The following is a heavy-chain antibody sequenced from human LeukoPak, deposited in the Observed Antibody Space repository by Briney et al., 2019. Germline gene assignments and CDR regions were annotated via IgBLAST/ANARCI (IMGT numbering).Heavy chain of an antibody. D-gene: IGHD1-26*01. CDR2: IYTSGST. V-gene: IGHV4-4*07. J-gene: IGHJ2*01. CDR1: GGSISSYY. CDR3: ARDGTKASYRWWYFDP. Sequence: PSETLSLTCTVSGGSISSYYWSWIRQPARKGLEWIGRIYTSGSTNYNPPLKSRVTMSVDTSKNQFSLKLSSVTAADTAVYYCARDGTKASYRWWYFDPWGRGTLVTVSS.